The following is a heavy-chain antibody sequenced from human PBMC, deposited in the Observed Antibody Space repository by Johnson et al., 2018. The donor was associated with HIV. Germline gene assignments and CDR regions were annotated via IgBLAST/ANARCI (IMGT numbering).Heavy chain of an antibody. CDR2: INWVGDST. V-gene: IGHV3-43D*03. J-gene: IGHJ3*02. D-gene: IGHD1-26*01. Sequence: VQLVESGGVVVQPGGSLRLSCETSRFTFDDYAMHWVRQAPGKGLEWVSLINWVGDSTYYDDSVKGRFTISRDNSTNSLYLQMNSLRAEDTALYYCARGRPWGWELRRDAFDIWGQGTMVTVSS. CDR1: RFTFDDYA. CDR3: ARGRPWGWELRRDAFDI.